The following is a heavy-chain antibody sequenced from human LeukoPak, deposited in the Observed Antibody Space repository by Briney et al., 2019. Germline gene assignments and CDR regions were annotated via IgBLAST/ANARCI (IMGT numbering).Heavy chain of an antibody. V-gene: IGHV3-30*02. J-gene: IGHJ6*03. CDR3: VKDPSQNYYYYMDV. Sequence: PRGSLSLSCAASGFTFSNYGMHWVRQAPGKGVEWVAFIRYDERRQYYADSVEGRFTHSRDHSQNTLYLQMNRLSAEDTALYYCVKDPSQNYYYYMDVWGKGTTVTVSS. CDR2: IRYDERRQ. CDR1: GFTFSNYG.